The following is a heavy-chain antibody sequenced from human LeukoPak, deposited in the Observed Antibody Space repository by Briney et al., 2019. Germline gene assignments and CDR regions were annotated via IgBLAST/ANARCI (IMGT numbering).Heavy chain of an antibody. CDR2: ISSSSSTI. Sequence: GGSLRLSCAASGFTFSSYSMNWVRQAPGKGLEWVSYISSSSSTIYYADSVKGRFTISRDSAKNSLYLQMNSLRAEDTAVYYCARDGQPNHYYDSSGTRGYGMDVWGQGTTVTVSS. J-gene: IGHJ6*02. CDR3: ARDGQPNHYYDSSGTRGYGMDV. V-gene: IGHV3-48*01. D-gene: IGHD3-22*01. CDR1: GFTFSSYS.